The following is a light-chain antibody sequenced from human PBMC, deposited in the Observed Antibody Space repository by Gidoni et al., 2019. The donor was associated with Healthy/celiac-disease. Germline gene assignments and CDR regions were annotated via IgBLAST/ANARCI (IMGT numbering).Light chain of an antibody. Sequence: ASQSVSSSYLAWYQQKPGQAPRLLIYGASSRATGIPDRFSGSGSGTDFTLTISRLEPEDFAVYYCQQYGSSPRTFXQXTKVEIK. V-gene: IGKV3-20*01. CDR2: GAS. J-gene: IGKJ1*01. CDR3: QQYGSSPRT. CDR1: QSVSSSY.